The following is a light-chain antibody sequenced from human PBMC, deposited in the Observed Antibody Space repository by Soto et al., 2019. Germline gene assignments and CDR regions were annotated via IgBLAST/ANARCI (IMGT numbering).Light chain of an antibody. CDR2: GAS. V-gene: IGKV3-20*01. J-gene: IGKJ4*01. CDR3: QQYGSSPLT. CDR1: ETVRSN. Sequence: VMTQSPDTLSVSPGERATLSCRASETVRSNLAWYQQKPGQAPRLLIYGASSRATGIPDRFSGSGSGTDFTLTISRLEPEDFAVYYCQQYGSSPLTFGGGTKVGIK.